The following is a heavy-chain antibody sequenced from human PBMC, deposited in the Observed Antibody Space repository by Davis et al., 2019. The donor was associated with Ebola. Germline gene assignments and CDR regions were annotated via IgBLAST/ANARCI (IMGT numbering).Heavy chain of an antibody. D-gene: IGHD4-11*01. J-gene: IGHJ6*02. CDR3: ARNDNYQTYYYYYGMDV. CDR2: ISYDGSNK. V-gene: IGHV3-30-3*01. Sequence: PGGSLRLSCAASGFTFSSYAMHWVRQAPGKGLEWVAVISYDGSNKYYADSVKGRFTISRDNSKNTLYLQMNSLRAEDTAVYYCARNDNYQTYYYYYGMDVWGQGTTVTVSS. CDR1: GFTFSSYA.